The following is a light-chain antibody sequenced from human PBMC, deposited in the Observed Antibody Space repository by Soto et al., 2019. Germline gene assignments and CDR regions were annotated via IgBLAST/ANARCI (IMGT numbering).Light chain of an antibody. CDR2: GAS. Sequence: EIVMTQSPAALSVSLGERATLACRASQSVSSYLAWYQQKPGQAPRLLIYGASARATGIPARFSGSGSGTDFTLTINSLQSGDFAVYFCQQYNNWPYTFGRGTKLEIK. CDR1: QSVSSY. J-gene: IGKJ2*01. CDR3: QQYNNWPYT. V-gene: IGKV3-15*01.